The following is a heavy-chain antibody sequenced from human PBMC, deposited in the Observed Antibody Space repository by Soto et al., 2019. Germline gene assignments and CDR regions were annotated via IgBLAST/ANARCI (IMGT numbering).Heavy chain of an antibody. CDR2: IHSSGST. J-gene: IGHJ5*02. V-gene: IGHV4-4*07. D-gene: IGHD6-13*01. Sequence: SETLSLTCTVSGASMNSYHWSWIRQPAGKGLEWIGHIHSSGSTNYNPTLKSRVTMSVDTSKNQFSLRLMSLTAADTAVYYCARDQGVAAAGITWFDPWGQGSLVTVSS. CDR3: ARDQGVAAAGITWFDP. CDR1: GASMNSYH.